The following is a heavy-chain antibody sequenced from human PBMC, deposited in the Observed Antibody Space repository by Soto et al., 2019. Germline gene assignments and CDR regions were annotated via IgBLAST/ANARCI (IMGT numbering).Heavy chain of an antibody. CDR2: LHYSGNT. CDR3: ARHVYGYGYY. V-gene: IGHV4-39*01. D-gene: IGHD5-18*01. Sequence: QLQLQESGPGLLKPSETLSLTCTVSGDSISSSSPFWGWVRQPPGKGLEWIGSLHYSGNTNYNPSLQSRVTISGDTSETQFSLKLNSVTAADTAVYYCARHVYGYGYYWGQGILVTVSS. CDR1: GDSISSSSPF. J-gene: IGHJ4*02.